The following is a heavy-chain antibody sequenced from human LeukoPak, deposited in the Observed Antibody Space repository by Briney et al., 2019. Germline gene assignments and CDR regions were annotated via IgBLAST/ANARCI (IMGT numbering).Heavy chain of an antibody. CDR2: IRSNRNDYAT. J-gene: IGHJ3*02. Sequence: PGGCLKDSCVASRYTFTGSAIHWVRQDAGKGLEWVGRIRSNRNDYATEYVAAVKGRFCISRDDSKNTVYLHMCSLKTEDTDLYYCPRLEGSSHISVALDIWGQGTVVTVSS. V-gene: IGHV3-73*01. D-gene: IGHD6-13*01. CDR3: PRLEGSSHISVALDI. CDR1: RYTFTGSA.